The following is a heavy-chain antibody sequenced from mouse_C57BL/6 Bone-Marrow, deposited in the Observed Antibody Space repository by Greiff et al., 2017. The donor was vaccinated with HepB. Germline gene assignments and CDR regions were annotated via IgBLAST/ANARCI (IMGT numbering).Heavy chain of an antibody. J-gene: IGHJ2*01. CDR2: INPYNGGT. CDR1: GYTFTDYY. CDR3: ARRSSFDY. V-gene: IGHV1-19*01. Sequence: SGPVLVKPGASVKMSCKASGYTFTDYYMNWVKQSHGKSLEWIGVINPYNGGTSYNQKFKGKATLTVDKSSSTAYMELNSLTSEDSAVYYCARRSSFDYWGQGTTLTVSS.